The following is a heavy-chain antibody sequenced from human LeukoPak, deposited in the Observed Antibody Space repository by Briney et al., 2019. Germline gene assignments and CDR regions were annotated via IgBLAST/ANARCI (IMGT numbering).Heavy chain of an antibody. CDR2: INPSGGST. D-gene: IGHD3-3*01. Sequence: GASVKVSCKASGYTFTSYYVHWVRQAPGQGLEWMGVINPSGGSTSYAQKFQGRVTVTRDTSTSTAYMELSSLRSEDTAVYYCARDHYYDFWSGQQVSMDVWGQGTTVTVSS. CDR1: GYTFTSYY. CDR3: ARDHYYDFWSGQQVSMDV. J-gene: IGHJ6*02. V-gene: IGHV1-46*01.